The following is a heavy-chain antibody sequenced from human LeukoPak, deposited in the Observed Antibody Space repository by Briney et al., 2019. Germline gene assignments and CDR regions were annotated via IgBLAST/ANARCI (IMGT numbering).Heavy chain of an antibody. CDR1: GFTFSNYA. J-gene: IGHJ4*02. Sequence: GGSLRLSCAASGFTFSNYAMSWVRQAPGKGLEWVSGLSSSGGTTYYADSVKGRFTISRDNSKNTLYLQMNSLRAEDTAVYYCAKGTTARGSSSLLFDYWGQGTLVTVSS. V-gene: IGHV3-23*01. CDR2: LSSSGGTT. CDR3: AKGTTARGSSSLLFDY. D-gene: IGHD6-6*01.